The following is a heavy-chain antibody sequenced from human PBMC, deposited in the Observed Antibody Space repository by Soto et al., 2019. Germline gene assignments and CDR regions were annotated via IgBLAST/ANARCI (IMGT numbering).Heavy chain of an antibody. V-gene: IGHV1-18*01. D-gene: IGHD2-2*01. CDR3: ASTTSQVPEAY. CDR2: ISANNGNT. Sequence: ASVKVSCKASGGTFSNYGISWVRQAPGQGLEWMGWISANNGNTNYAQKLQGRVTMTTDTSTSTAYMELRSLRSDDTAVYYCASTTSQVPEAYWGQGTLVTVSS. CDR1: GGTFSNYG. J-gene: IGHJ4*02.